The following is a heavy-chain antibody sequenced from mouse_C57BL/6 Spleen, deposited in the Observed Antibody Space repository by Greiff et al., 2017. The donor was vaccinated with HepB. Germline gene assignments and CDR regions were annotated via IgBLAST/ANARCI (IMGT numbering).Heavy chain of an antibody. CDR2: ISDGGSYT. CDR3: AREFTTVVAKGYYFDY. V-gene: IGHV5-4*01. J-gene: IGHJ2*01. CDR1: GFTFSSYA. Sequence: EVKLVESGGGLVKPGGSLKLSCAASGFTFSSYAMSWVRQTPEKRLEWVATISDGGSYTYYPDNVKGRFTISRDNAKNNLYLQMSHLKSEDTAMYYCAREFTTVVAKGYYFDYWGQGTTLTVSS. D-gene: IGHD1-1*01.